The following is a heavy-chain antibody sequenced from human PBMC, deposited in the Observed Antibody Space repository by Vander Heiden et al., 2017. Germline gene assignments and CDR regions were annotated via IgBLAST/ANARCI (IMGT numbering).Heavy chain of an antibody. CDR2: IYYSGST. Sequence: QVQLQESGPGLVKPSQTLSLTCTVSGGSISSGGYYCSWIRTLPGKGLEWIGYIYYSGSTYYNPSLKSRVTISVDTSKNQFSLKLSSVTAADTAVYYCARDSQLVVANTNSYYYGMDVWGQGTTVTVSS. D-gene: IGHD3-22*01. CDR3: ARDSQLVVANTNSYYYGMDV. J-gene: IGHJ6*02. V-gene: IGHV4-31*03. CDR1: GGSISSGGYY.